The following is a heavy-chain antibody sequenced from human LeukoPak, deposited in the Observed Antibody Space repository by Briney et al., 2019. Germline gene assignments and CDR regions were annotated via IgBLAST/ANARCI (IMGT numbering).Heavy chain of an antibody. V-gene: IGHV4-59*12. J-gene: IGHJ4*02. Sequence: SETQSLTCTVSGGSISSYYWSWIRQPPGKGLEWIGEINHSGSTNYNPSLKSRVTMSVDTSKNQFSLKLSSVTAADTAVYYCARSDEALFDYWGQGTLVTVSS. CDR1: GGSISSYY. CDR2: INHSGST. CDR3: ARSDEALFDY.